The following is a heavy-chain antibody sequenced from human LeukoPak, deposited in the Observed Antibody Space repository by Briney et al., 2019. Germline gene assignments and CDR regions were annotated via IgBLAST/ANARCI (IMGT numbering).Heavy chain of an antibody. CDR3: ARDLASSGWFPNDY. D-gene: IGHD6-19*01. Sequence: KPGGSLRLSCAASGFTFSSYSMNWVRQAPRKGLEWVSSISSSSSYIYYADSVKGRFTISRDNAKNSLYLQMNSLRAEDTAVYYCARDLASSGWFPNDYWGQGTLVTVSS. J-gene: IGHJ4*02. V-gene: IGHV3-21*01. CDR1: GFTFSSYS. CDR2: ISSSSSYI.